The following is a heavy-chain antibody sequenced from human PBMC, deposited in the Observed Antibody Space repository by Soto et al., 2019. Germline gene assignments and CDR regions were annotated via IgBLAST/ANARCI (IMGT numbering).Heavy chain of an antibody. CDR1: VFTFSIYA. J-gene: IGHJ6*01. CDR3: AKGNSSSPSPQYYYYGMDV. D-gene: IGHD6-13*01. CDR2: ISGSGGST. V-gene: IGHV3-23*01. Sequence: WGSLLVSCASSVFTFSIYAMSWVRQAPGKGLEWVSGISGSGGSTYHADSVNGRFIISRDNSKNVLYLQMNSVRAEDTAVYYCAKGNSSSPSPQYYYYGMDVWGRGTTVTAPQ.